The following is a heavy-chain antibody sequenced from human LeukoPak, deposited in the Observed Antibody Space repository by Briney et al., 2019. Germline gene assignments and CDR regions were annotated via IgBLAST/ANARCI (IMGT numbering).Heavy chain of an antibody. J-gene: IGHJ1*01. CDR3: ARGSEYFQH. CDR2: IYSGGNT. Sequence: GGSLRLSRADSGFTVSSNSMSWVRPAPGKGLGWVSIIYSGGNTFHADSVKARFSISRDESRDTVYLQMNSLRAEDTAVYYCARGSEYFQHWGQGTLVTVSS. V-gene: IGHV3-66*01. CDR1: GFTVSSNS.